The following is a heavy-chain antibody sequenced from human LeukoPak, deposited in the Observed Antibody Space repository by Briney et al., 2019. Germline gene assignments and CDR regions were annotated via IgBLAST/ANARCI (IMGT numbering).Heavy chain of an antibody. Sequence: PGGSLRLSCAASGFTFSSYAMSWVRQAPGKGLEWVSAISGSGGSTYYADSVKGRFTISRDNSKNTLYLQMNSLRAEDTAVYYCAKEEYYGSGSYYKPSQFDYWGQGTLVTVSS. CDR1: GFTFSSYA. CDR2: ISGSGGST. CDR3: AKEEYYGSGSYYKPSQFDY. J-gene: IGHJ4*02. D-gene: IGHD3-10*01. V-gene: IGHV3-23*01.